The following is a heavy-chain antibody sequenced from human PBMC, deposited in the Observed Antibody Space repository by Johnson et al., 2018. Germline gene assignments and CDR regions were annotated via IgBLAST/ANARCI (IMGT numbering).Heavy chain of an antibody. CDR2: INPDGSNI. V-gene: IGHV3-9*01. J-gene: IGHJ3*02. Sequence: VQLVQAGGGLVQPGRTLKPSCAASGFTFDDYAMHWVRQVPGKGLVWVSRINPDGSNIGYADSVTGRFAISRDNAKNTLYLQMDSMRAEDTAVYYCVRTVNIDWRNAFHIWGQGTMVTVSS. CDR1: GFTFDDYA. CDR3: VRTVNIDWRNAFHI. D-gene: IGHD3-9*01.